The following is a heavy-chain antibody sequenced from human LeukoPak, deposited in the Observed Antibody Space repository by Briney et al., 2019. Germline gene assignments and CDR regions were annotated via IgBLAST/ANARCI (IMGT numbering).Heavy chain of an antibody. CDR1: GFTFSSYG. D-gene: IGHD4-11*01. V-gene: IGHV3-33*01. Sequence: PGRSLRLSCAASGFTFSSYGMHWIRQAPGKGLEWVAVIWYDGGKKSYADSVKGRFTISRDNSKNTLYLQMNSLRAEDTAVYYCARSYSNYFDYWGQGTLVTVSS. CDR3: ARSYSNYFDY. J-gene: IGHJ4*02. CDR2: IWYDGGKK.